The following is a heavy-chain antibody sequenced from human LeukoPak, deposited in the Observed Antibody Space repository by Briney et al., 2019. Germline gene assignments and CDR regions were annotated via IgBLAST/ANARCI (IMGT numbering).Heavy chain of an antibody. CDR3: ARARYSSGRYYFDY. CDR1: GGSISSYY. D-gene: IGHD6-19*01. CDR2: IYYSGST. J-gene: IGHJ4*02. Sequence: KPSETLSLTCTVSGGSISSYYWSWIRQPPGKGLEWIGYIYYSGSTNYNPSLKSRVTISVDTSKNQFSLKLSSVTAADTAVYFCARARYSSGRYYFDYWGQGTLVTVSS. V-gene: IGHV4-59*01.